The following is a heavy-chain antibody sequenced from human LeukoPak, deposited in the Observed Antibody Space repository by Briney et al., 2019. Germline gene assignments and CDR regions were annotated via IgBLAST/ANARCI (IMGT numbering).Heavy chain of an antibody. J-gene: IGHJ4*02. CDR1: GGSISSSNW. Sequence: PSETLSLTCAVSGGSISSSNWWSWVRQPPGQGLEWIGEIYHSGSTNYNPSLKSRVTISVDKSKNQFSLKLSSVTAADTAVYYCARVSAAAGTDYFDYWGQGTLVTVSS. V-gene: IGHV4-4*02. CDR2: IYHSGST. CDR3: ARVSAAAGTDYFDY. D-gene: IGHD6-13*01.